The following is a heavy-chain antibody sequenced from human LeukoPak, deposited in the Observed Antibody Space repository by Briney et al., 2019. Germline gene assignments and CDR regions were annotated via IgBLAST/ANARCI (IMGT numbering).Heavy chain of an antibody. Sequence: SETLSLSCGVYGGSFSSYYWSWIRQPPGMGLEWIGEINHSGSTNYNPSLKSRVTISVDTSKNQFSLRLTSVTAADTAVYYCARGLFGYNKWFDPWGQGTLVSVSS. D-gene: IGHD5-24*01. CDR1: GGSFSSYY. V-gene: IGHV4-34*01. CDR3: ARGLFGYNKWFDP. CDR2: INHSGST. J-gene: IGHJ5*02.